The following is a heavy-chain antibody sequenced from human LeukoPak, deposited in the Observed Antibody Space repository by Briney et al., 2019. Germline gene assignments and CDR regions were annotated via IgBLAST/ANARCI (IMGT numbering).Heavy chain of an antibody. Sequence: GGSLRLSCAASGFTFSGYWMTWVRQAPGKGLEWVSYISSGSTTIYYADSVKGRFTISRDNAKNSLYLQMNSLRAEDTAVYYCAKDGAYSGSYRAAFDIWGQGTMVTVSS. J-gene: IGHJ3*02. D-gene: IGHD1-26*01. CDR3: AKDGAYSGSYRAAFDI. CDR2: ISSGSTTI. CDR1: GFTFSGYW. V-gene: IGHV3-48*04.